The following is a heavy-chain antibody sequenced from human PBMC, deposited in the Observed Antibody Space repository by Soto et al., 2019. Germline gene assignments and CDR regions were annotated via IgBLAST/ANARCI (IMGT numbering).Heavy chain of an antibody. Sequence: PGGSLRLSCSVSGFTFNNYGINWGRQATGRGLEWVSSVSKSDYTSYSDSVKGRFTISRDNAKNSVSLQMNSLRVEDTAFYYCARDASYYSLWSGYYPSRNGMDVWGQVTTVTVSS. CDR1: GFTFNNYG. V-gene: IGHV3-21*01. CDR3: ARDASYYSLWSGYYPSRNGMDV. J-gene: IGHJ6*02. D-gene: IGHD3-3*01. CDR2: VSKSDYT.